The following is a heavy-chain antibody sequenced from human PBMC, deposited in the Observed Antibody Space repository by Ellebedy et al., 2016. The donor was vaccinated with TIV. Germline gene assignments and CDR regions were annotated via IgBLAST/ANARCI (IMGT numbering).Heavy chain of an antibody. CDR1: GFTFSSYA. D-gene: IGHD5-12*01. J-gene: IGHJ4*02. CDR3: ARDELGYSGYEAFDY. V-gene: IGHV3-30-3*01. Sequence: GGSLRLXCAASGFTFSSYAMHWVRQAPGKGLEWVAVISYDGSNKYYADSVKGRFTISRDNSKNTLYLQMNSLRAEDTAVYYCARDELGYSGYEAFDYWGQGTLVTVSS. CDR2: ISYDGSNK.